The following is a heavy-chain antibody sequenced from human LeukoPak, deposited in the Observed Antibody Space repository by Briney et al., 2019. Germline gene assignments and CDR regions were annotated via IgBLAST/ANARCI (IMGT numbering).Heavy chain of an antibody. CDR3: ARGTPSSSGWLYYGMDV. V-gene: IGHV3-23*01. Sequence: GGSLRLSCAASGYTFTDYAMSWVRQAPGKGLEWVSGISGSDTTTYYADSMKGRSTMSRDNSKNTLYLQMNSLRAEDTAVYYCARGTPSSSGWLYYGMDVWGQGTTVTVSS. D-gene: IGHD6-19*01. CDR1: GYTFTDYA. J-gene: IGHJ6*02. CDR2: ISGSDTTT.